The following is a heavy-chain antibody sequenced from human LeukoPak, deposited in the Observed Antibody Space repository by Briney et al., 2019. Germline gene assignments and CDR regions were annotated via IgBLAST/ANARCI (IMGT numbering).Heavy chain of an antibody. Sequence: VASMKVSCKAPGYTFTAYYIHWVRQAPGQGLEWMGWINPNTAGTNYPQKFQGRVTMTRDTSISTAYMELSRLRSDDTAVYYCAKDLRTEDAFDLWGQGTMVTVSS. CDR2: INPNTAGT. D-gene: IGHD3/OR15-3a*01. J-gene: IGHJ3*01. CDR1: GYTFTAYY. CDR3: AKDLRTEDAFDL. V-gene: IGHV1-2*02.